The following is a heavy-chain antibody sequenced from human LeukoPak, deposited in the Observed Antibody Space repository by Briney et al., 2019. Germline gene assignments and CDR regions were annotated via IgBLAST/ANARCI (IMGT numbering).Heavy chain of an antibody. CDR2: IYYSGST. Sequence: SETLSLTCTVSGGSISSSSYYWGWIRQPPGKGLEWIRSIYYSGSTYYNPSLKSRVTISVDTSKNQFSLKLSSVTAADTAVYYCARQAPAIDYGDYLMAYYYYYMDVWGKGTTVTVSS. J-gene: IGHJ6*03. V-gene: IGHV4-39*01. D-gene: IGHD4-17*01. CDR3: ARQAPAIDYGDYLMAYYYYYMDV. CDR1: GGSISSSSYY.